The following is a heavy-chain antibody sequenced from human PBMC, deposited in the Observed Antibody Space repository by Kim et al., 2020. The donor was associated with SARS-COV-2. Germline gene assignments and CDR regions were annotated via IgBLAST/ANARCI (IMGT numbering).Heavy chain of an antibody. J-gene: IGHJ5*02. V-gene: IGHV4-4*02. CDR3: ARGFSSAWTLRPWFDP. D-gene: IGHD3-22*01. CDR2: IDHSGTT. Sequence: SETLSLTCVVSGGALSSSSCWSWVRQPPGKGLEWIGEIDHSGTTTYNPSLKSRVTISADESKTHFSLRLKSVTAADPAVYFCARGFSSAWTLRPWFDPWG. CDR1: GGALSSSSC.